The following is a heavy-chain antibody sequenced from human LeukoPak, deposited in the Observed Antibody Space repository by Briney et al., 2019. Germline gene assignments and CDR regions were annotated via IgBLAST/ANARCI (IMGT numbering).Heavy chain of an antibody. Sequence: GGSLRLSCAASGFTFSSYAMHWVRQAPGKGLEWVAVISYDGSNKYYADSVKGRFTISRDNSKNTLYLQMNSLRAEDTAVYYCARVLSHYYYYYMDVWGKGTTVTVSS. CDR3: ARVLSHYYYYYMDV. D-gene: IGHD2/OR15-2a*01. V-gene: IGHV3-30*04. J-gene: IGHJ6*03. CDR2: ISYDGSNK. CDR1: GFTFSSYA.